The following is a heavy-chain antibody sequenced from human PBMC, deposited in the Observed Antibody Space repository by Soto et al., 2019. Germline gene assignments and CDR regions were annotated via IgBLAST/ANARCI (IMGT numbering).Heavy chain of an antibody. Sequence: QVQLQQWGAGLLKPSETLSLTCAVYGGFVTSGSYYWSWIRQPPGKGLEWIGEMSHRGGTHFIPSLKSRVTISVDTSKNQFTLKMSSVTAADTALYYCARVARGTATTVVDAFDIWGPGTMVTVSS. CDR3: ARVARGTATTVVDAFDI. CDR1: GGFVTSGSYY. D-gene: IGHD1-1*01. CDR2: MSHRGGT. J-gene: IGHJ3*02. V-gene: IGHV4-34*01.